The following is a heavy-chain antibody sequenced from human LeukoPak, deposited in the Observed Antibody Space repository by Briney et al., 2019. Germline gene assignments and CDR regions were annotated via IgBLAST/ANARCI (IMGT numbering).Heavy chain of an antibody. V-gene: IGHV3-23*01. CDR3: GKDPNGDYVGAFDF. CDR2: IGGTGNT. CDR1: GFTFSDYA. J-gene: IGHJ3*01. D-gene: IGHD4-17*01. Sequence: GGSLRLSCTASGFTFSDYALIWVRQAPGKGLEWISAIGGTGNTYYADSVKGRFTIFRDNSKNTVYLQMNSLRAEDTALYYCGKDPNGDYVGAFDFWGQGTMVTVSS.